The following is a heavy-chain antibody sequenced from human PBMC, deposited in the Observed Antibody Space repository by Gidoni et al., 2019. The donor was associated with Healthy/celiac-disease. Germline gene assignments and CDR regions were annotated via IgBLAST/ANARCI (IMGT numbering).Heavy chain of an antibody. V-gene: IGHV3-11*01. CDR2: ISSSGSTI. CDR3: ASLLYCGGDCYWTTQVNYMDV. CDR1: GFTFSDYY. Sequence: QVQLVESGGGLVKPGGSLRLSCAASGFTFSDYYMSWIRQGPGTGLEWVSYISSSGSTIYNADAVKGRFTISRDNAKNSLYLQMNSLRAEDTAVYYCASLLYCGGDCYWTTQVNYMDVWGKGTTVTVSS. D-gene: IGHD2-21*01. J-gene: IGHJ6*03.